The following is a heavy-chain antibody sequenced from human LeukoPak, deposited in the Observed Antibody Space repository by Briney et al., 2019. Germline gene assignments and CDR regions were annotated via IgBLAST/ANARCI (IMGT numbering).Heavy chain of an antibody. V-gene: IGHV4-30-4*07. Sequence: SETLSLTCAVSGGSISSGGYSWSWIRQPPGKGLEWLGYIYYSGSTYYNPSLKSRVTISVDTSKNQFSLKLSSVTAADTAVYYCARAMTTAAAGSFYFDYWGQGTLVTVSS. CDR3: ARAMTTAAAGSFYFDY. J-gene: IGHJ4*02. CDR2: IYYSGST. D-gene: IGHD6-13*01. CDR1: GGSISSGGYS.